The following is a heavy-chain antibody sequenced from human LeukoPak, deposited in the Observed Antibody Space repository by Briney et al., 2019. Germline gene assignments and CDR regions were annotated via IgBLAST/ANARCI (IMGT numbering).Heavy chain of an antibody. V-gene: IGHV3-30*18. Sequence: GGSLRLSCLASGFSFTTYAMNWVRQAPGKGLEWVAVISYDGSNKYYADSVKGRFTISRDNSKNTLYLQMSSLRAEDTAVYYCVKESGFMVAPNSAFDIWGQGTMVTVSS. CDR2: ISYDGSNK. D-gene: IGHD4/OR15-4a*01. J-gene: IGHJ3*02. CDR1: GFSFTTYA. CDR3: VKESGFMVAPNSAFDI.